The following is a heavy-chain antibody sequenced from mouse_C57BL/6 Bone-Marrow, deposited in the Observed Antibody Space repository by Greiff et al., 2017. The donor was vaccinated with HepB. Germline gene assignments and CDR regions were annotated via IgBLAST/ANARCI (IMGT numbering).Heavy chain of an antibody. V-gene: IGHV5-4*03. Sequence: EVNLVESGGGLVKPGGSLKLSCAASGFTFSSYAMSWVRQTPEKRLEWVATISDGGSYTYYPDNVKGRFTISRDNAKNNLYLQMSHLKSEDTAMYYCAWYFDVWGTGTTVTVSS. J-gene: IGHJ1*03. CDR2: ISDGGSYT. CDR3: AWYFDV. CDR1: GFTFSSYA.